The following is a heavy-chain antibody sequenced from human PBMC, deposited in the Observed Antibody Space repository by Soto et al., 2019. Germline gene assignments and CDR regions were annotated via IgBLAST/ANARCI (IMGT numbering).Heavy chain of an antibody. V-gene: IGHV3-23*01. D-gene: IGHD3-22*01. CDR1: GFTFSIYS. CDR2: ISGSGGST. J-gene: IGHJ4*02. CDR3: AKDPRQVVVIGYFDY. Sequence: GGSLRLSCSASGFTFSIYSMSWFRQAPGKGLEWVSAISGSGGSTYYADSVKGRFTISRDNSKNTLYLQMNSLRAEDTAVYYCAKDPRQVVVIGYFDYWGQGTLVTVSS.